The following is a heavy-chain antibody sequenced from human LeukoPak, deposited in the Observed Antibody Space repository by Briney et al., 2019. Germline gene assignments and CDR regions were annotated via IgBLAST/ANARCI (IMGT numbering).Heavy chain of an antibody. J-gene: IGHJ4*02. CDR2: TSFDGSNT. Sequence: GGSLRLSCVASGISFENYAMHWVRQAPGKGLEWLTITSFDGSNTYYANSVKGRFTFSRDNSKNTVYLQMNSLTAEDTAIYFCARGPMGWYFDSWGQGTLVTVSS. CDR1: GISFENYA. CDR3: ARGPMGWYFDS. D-gene: IGHD1-14*01. V-gene: IGHV3-30*04.